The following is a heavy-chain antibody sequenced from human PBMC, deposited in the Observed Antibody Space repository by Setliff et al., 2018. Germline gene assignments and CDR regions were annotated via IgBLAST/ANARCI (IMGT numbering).Heavy chain of an antibody. CDR1: GGSISSGGYY. CDR2: IYYSGSTS. V-gene: IGHV4-31*03. J-gene: IGHJ4*02. D-gene: IGHD6-19*01. CDR3: ARGRAGHSGH. Sequence: KTSETLSLTCPVSGGSISSGGYYWSWIRQHPGKGLEWIGYIYYSGSTSYYNPSLKSRVTISVDTSKNQFSLKLSSVTAADTAVYYCARGRAGHSGHWGQGTLVTVSS.